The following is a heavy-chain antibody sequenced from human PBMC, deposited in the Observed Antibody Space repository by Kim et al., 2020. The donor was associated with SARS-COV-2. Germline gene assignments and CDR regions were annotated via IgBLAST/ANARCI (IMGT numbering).Heavy chain of an antibody. CDR2: ITWDGAYT. V-gene: IGHV3-43D*03. CDR1: GFTFDDYA. D-gene: IGHD3-10*01. J-gene: IGHJ6*02. Sequence: GGSLRLSCAASGFTFDDYAMYWVRRVPGKVLEWVALITWDGAYTYYADSVKGRFTVSRDNSRSSLYLQMNRLRPEDTALYYCARDAGGSGNFYKRVGYYYGMGVWGQGTGVTVSS. CDR3: ARDAGGSGNFYKRVGYYYGMGV.